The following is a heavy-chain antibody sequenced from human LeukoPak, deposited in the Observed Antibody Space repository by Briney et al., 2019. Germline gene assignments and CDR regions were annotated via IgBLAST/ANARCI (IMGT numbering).Heavy chain of an antibody. J-gene: IGHJ4*02. CDR2: IYPGDSDT. CDR1: GYSFTSYW. D-gene: IGHD6-19*01. V-gene: IGHV5-51*01. CDR3: ARLRSGWYQGAYFDY. Sequence: GESLKISCKGSGYSFTSYWIGWVRQVPGKGLEWMGIIYPGDSDTRYSPSFQGQVTISADKSISTAYLQWSSLKASDTAMYYCARLRSGWYQGAYFDYWGQGTLVTVSS.